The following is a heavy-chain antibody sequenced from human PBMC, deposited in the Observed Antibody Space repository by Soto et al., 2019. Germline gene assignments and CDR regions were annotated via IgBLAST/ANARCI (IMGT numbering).Heavy chain of an antibody. CDR2: MSTYNVNT. CDR3: ARYLGPGVAAGVFYWLNP. CDR1: GYTFTSYA. D-gene: IGHD6-13*01. J-gene: IGHJ5*02. Sequence: QAQLVQSGAEVKKPGASVKVSCNASGYTFTSYAISWVRQAPGQGLEWMGWMSTYNVNTKYAQRFQGRATMTTSTSTTTGYLALRNLTSDDTAFYYGARYLGPGVAAGVFYWLNPWGQGSLVPVSS. V-gene: IGHV1-18*01.